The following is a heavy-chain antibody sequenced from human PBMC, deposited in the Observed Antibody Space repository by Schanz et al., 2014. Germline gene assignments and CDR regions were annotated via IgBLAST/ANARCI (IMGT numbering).Heavy chain of an antibody. CDR1: GGSISSYY. Sequence: QVQPQESGPGLVKPSETLSLTCTVSGGSISSYYWSWIRQPPGKGLEWIGYIYYSGSTKYNPSLKSRVTISVDTSKNQFSLKLSSVTAADTAVYYCARDVGHYGMDVWGQGTTVTVSS. CDR3: ARDVGHYGMDV. J-gene: IGHJ6*02. V-gene: IGHV4-59*01. CDR2: IYYSGST.